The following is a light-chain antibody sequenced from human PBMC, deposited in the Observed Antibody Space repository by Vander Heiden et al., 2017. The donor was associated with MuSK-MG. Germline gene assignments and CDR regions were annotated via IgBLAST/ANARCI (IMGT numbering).Light chain of an antibody. CDR2: RTN. CDR1: SGYVSTSYY. CDR3: ALYRGSGIWV. V-gene: IGLV8-61*01. J-gene: IGLJ3*02. Sequence: QPMVPQEPSFSVSHRGTVALTCGLSSGYVSTSYYPSWYQHTTGQAQRTFIYRTNNRAPGVPGRFSASIRGKKAALTITGAQADDEADYYGALYRGSGIWVFGGGTKRTVL.